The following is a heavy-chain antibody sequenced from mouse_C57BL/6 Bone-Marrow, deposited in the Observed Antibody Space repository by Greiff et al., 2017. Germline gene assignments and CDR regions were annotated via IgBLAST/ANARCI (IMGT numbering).Heavy chain of an antibody. CDR1: GFTFSDYG. Sequence: VQLQQSGGGLVKPGGSLKLSCAASGFTFSDYGMHWVRQAPEKGLEWVAYISSGSSTIYYADTVKGRFTISRDNAKNTLFLQMTSLRSEDTAMYYCARGTGRYFDYWGQGTTLTVSS. J-gene: IGHJ2*01. CDR3: ARGTGRYFDY. CDR2: ISSGSSTI. V-gene: IGHV5-17*01. D-gene: IGHD4-1*01.